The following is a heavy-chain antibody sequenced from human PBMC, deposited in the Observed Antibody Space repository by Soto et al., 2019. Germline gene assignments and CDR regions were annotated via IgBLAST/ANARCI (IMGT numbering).Heavy chain of an antibody. D-gene: IGHD5-12*01. V-gene: IGHV3-9*01. J-gene: IGHJ4*02. CDR3: AKSTIEIEFDY. Sequence: GGSLRLSCAASGFTFDDYAMHWVRQAPGKGLEWVSGISWNSGSIGYADSVKGRFTISRDNAKNSLYLQMNSLRAEDTALYYCAKSTIEIEFDYWGQGTLVTVSS. CDR1: GFTFDDYA. CDR2: ISWNSGSI.